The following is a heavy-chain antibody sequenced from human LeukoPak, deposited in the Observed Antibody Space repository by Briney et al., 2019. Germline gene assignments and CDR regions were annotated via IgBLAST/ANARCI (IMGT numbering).Heavy chain of an antibody. J-gene: IGHJ4*02. CDR3: ARAIRGYSYVLDY. Sequence: GGSLRLSCAASGFTFSSYWMSWVRQAPGKGLEWVANIKQDGSEKYYVDSVKGRFTISRDNAKNSLYLQMNSLRTEDTAVYYCARAIRGYSYVLDYWGQGTLVIVSS. CDR2: IKQDGSEK. D-gene: IGHD5-18*01. V-gene: IGHV3-7*03. CDR1: GFTFSSYW.